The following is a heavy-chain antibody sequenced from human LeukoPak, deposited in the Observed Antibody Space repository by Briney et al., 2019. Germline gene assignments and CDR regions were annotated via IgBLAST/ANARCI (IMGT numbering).Heavy chain of an antibody. J-gene: IGHJ4*02. Sequence: SETLSLTCAVYGGSFSGYYGSWVRQPPGKGVEWIGEINHSGSTNYNASLKTRLTISVATSKNRFSLTLRSVTAADTAVYYCARGRGVRGVITADWGQGTLVTVSS. V-gene: IGHV4-34*01. CDR3: ARGRGVRGVITAD. CDR2: INHSGST. D-gene: IGHD3-10*01. CDR1: GGSFSGYY.